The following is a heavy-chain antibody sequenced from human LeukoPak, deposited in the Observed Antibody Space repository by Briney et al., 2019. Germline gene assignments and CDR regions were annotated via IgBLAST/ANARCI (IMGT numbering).Heavy chain of an antibody. CDR3: ATHLFYDDYSLYRAFDY. D-gene: IGHD4-17*01. J-gene: IGHJ4*02. Sequence: PGGSLRLSCAASGFTFSSYWMHWVRQAPGKGLVWVSRINSDGSSTSYADSVKGRFTISRDNAKNTLYLQMNSLRAEDTAVYYCATHLFYDDYSLYRAFDYWGQGTLVTVSS. V-gene: IGHV3-74*01. CDR2: INSDGSST. CDR1: GFTFSSYW.